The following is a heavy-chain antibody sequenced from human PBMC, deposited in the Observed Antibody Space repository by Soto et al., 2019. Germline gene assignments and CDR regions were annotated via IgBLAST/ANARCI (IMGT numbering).Heavy chain of an antibody. CDR1: GGSISSGDYY. V-gene: IGHV4-30-4*01. CDR3: ATSTDELVLNA. Sequence: SETLSLTCTVSGGSISSGDYYGSWIRQPPGKGLEWIGYIYYSGSTYYNPSLKSRVTISVDTSKNQFSLKLSSVTAADTAVYYCATSTDELVLNAWGQGTLVTVSS. J-gene: IGHJ5*02. D-gene: IGHD6-13*01. CDR2: IYYSGST.